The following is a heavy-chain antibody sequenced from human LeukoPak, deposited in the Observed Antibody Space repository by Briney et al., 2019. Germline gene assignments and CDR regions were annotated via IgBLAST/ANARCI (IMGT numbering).Heavy chain of an antibody. D-gene: IGHD2-2*01. J-gene: IGHJ4*02. CDR3: ARSLYCSGTPCYAD. V-gene: IGHV3-30*03. CDR2: ISHDGSNK. CDR1: GFTFSRHG. Sequence: GGSLTLSCAASGFTFSRHGMHWVRQAPGQGLEWVAVISHDGSNKYYAASVKGRFTISRDNSKNTLYLQMNSLRAEDTAVYYCARSLYCSGTPCYADWGERTL.